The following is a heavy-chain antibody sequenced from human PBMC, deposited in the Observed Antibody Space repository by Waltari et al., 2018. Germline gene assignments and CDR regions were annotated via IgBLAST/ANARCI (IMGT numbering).Heavy chain of an antibody. D-gene: IGHD5-12*01. CDR2: IYTSGST. Sequence: QVQLQASGPGLVKLSETLSLPCLVSGGSINSYYLNWIRPPAGKGLEWIGRIYTSGSTNYNPALKSRVTMSVDTSKNQFSLKLSSVTAADTAVYYCARGDRRDGYNRPFDYWGQGTLVTVSS. V-gene: IGHV4-4*07. CDR1: GGSINSYY. J-gene: IGHJ4*02. CDR3: ARGDRRDGYNRPFDY.